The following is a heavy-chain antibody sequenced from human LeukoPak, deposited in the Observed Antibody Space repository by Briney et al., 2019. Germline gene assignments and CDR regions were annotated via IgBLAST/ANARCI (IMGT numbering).Heavy chain of an antibody. V-gene: IGHV3-33*01. CDR3: ARNSGGRRYYFTE. D-gene: IGHD3-10*01. CDR2: IYTDGSTK. CDR1: GLIFSNSG. J-gene: IGHJ4*02. Sequence: GGSLRLSCAASGLIFSNSGMHWVRQAPGKGLEWVTVIYTDGSTKYYADSVKGRFTISRDNSQNTLYLQMNSLRAEDTAVYYCARNSGGRRYYFTEWGQGTLVTVSS.